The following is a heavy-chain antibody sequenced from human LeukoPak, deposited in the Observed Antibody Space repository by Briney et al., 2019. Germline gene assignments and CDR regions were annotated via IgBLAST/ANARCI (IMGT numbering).Heavy chain of an antibody. D-gene: IGHD6-13*01. CDR2: IFYSGST. Sequence: SETLSLTCTVSSGSISTSNYYWGWVRQPPGKALEWIGNIFYSGSTYYSPSLKSRVTISVDTSKNQFSLKLSSVTAADTAVYYCAREASSWYNYYYYYMDVWGKGTTVTISS. V-gene: IGHV4-39*07. CDR3: AREASSWYNYYYYYMDV. J-gene: IGHJ6*03. CDR1: SGSISTSNYY.